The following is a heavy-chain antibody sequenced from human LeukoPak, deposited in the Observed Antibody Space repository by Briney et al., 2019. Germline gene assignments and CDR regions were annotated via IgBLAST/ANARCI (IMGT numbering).Heavy chain of an antibody. D-gene: IGHD3-10*01. J-gene: IGHJ4*02. CDR1: GYTFTSYD. CDR2: MNPNSGNT. CDR3: ARDYGSGMGYFDY. V-gene: IGHV1-8*01. Sequence: GASVKVSCKASGYTFTSYDINWVRQATGQGLEWMGWMNPNSGNTGYAQKFQGRVTMTRDTSISTAYMELSRLRSDDTAVYYCARDYGSGMGYFDYWGQGTLVTVSS.